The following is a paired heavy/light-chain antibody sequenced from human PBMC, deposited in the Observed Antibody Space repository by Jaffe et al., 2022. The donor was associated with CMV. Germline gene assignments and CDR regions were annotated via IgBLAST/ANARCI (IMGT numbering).Light chain of an antibody. J-gene: IGKJ1*01. CDR2: AAS. V-gene: IGKV1-6*01. CDR3: LQDNNFPRT. Sequence: AIQMTQSPSSLSASVGDRVTITCRASQGIRDDLGWYQHKPGKAPKLLIFAASRLESGVPSRFSGSGFGTDFTLTISSLQPEDFATYYCLQDNNFPRTFGQGTKVEIK. CDR1: QGIRDD.
Heavy chain of an antibody. CDR3: ARGGDTVETGGAYYHMDV. J-gene: IGHJ6*03. V-gene: IGHV4-34*01. CDR1: GGSLSGYH. Sequence: QVQLQQWGAGLLKPSETLSLTCGVYGGSLSGYHWNWIRQAPGKGLEWIGEIDHNGSTYYNPSLKSRVTISADRSKSEFSLKLNSVTAADTAVYYCARGGDTVETGGAYYHMDVWGKGTTVTVS. D-gene: IGHD5-18*01. CDR2: IDHNGST.